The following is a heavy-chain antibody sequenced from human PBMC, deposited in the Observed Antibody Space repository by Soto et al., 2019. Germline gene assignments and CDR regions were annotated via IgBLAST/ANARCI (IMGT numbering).Heavy chain of an antibody. J-gene: IGHJ4*02. V-gene: IGHV3-23*01. CDR2: ISGSGGST. D-gene: IGHD6-19*01. CDR1: GFTFSSYA. CDR3: AAERFIAVAGIVDY. Sequence: GESLKISCAASGFTFSSYAMSWVRQAPGKGLEWVSAISGSGGSTYYADSVKGRFTISRDNSKNTLYLQMNSLRAEDTAVYYCAAERFIAVAGIVDYWGQGTLVTVSS.